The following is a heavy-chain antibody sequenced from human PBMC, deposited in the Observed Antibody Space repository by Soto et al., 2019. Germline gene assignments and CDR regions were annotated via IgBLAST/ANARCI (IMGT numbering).Heavy chain of an antibody. D-gene: IGHD6-13*01. V-gene: IGHV3-53*01. Sequence: GGSLRLSCVASGFTFTNAWMSWVRQAPGKGLEWVSVIYTGGGTDYADSVRGRFTVSRDNSQNTLYLQMNNLRAEDTAVYYCARGGGAGGAWNFDYWGQGSLVTVSS. J-gene: IGHJ4*02. CDR1: GFTFTNAW. CDR3: ARGGGAGGAWNFDY. CDR2: IYTGGGT.